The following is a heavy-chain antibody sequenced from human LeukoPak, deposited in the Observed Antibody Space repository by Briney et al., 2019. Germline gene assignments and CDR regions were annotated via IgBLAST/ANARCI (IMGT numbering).Heavy chain of an antibody. J-gene: IGHJ4*02. CDR2: ISWDGGST. D-gene: IGHD6-13*01. CDR1: GFTFDDYT. V-gene: IGHV3-43*01. Sequence: GGSLRLSCAASGFTFDDYTMHWVRQAPGKGLEWVSLISWDGGSTYYADSVKGRFTISRDNSKNSLYLQMNSLRTEDTALYYCAKDRALGIAARGGLDYWGQGTLVTVSS. CDR3: AKDRALGIAARGGLDY.